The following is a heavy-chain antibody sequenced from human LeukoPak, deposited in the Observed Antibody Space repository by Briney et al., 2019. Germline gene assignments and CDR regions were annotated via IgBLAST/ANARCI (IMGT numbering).Heavy chain of an antibody. Sequence: SETLSLTCTVLDGAIRSCDWTWFGQPPGKGLEWIGYIYNGGSTNYNPSLKSRVTTSVDTSKNQFSLKLRSVTAADTAVYYCARVECNTVWAMDYWGQGTLVTVSS. CDR1: DGAIRSCD. J-gene: IGHJ4*02. V-gene: IGHV4-59*08. CDR3: ARVECNTVWAMDY. D-gene: IGHD2/OR15-2a*01. CDR2: IYNGGST.